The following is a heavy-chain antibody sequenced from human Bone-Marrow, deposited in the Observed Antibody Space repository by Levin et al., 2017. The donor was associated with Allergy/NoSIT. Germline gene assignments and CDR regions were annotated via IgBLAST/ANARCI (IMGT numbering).Heavy chain of an antibody. Sequence: GGSLRLSCAASGFTFSSYAMHWVRQAPGKGLEWVAVISYDGSNKYYADSVKGRFTISRDNSKNTLYLQMNSLRAEDTAVYYCARDRNVGATTGEGYYFDYWGQGTLVTVSS. CDR3: ARDRNVGATTGEGYYFDY. J-gene: IGHJ4*02. CDR2: ISYDGSNK. V-gene: IGHV3-30*04. D-gene: IGHD1-26*01. CDR1: GFTFSSYA.